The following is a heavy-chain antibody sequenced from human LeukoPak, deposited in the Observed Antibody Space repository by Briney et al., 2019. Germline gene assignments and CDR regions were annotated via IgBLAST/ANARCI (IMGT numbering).Heavy chain of an antibody. D-gene: IGHD1-1*01. V-gene: IGHV1-2*02. J-gene: IGHJ4*02. CDR3: ARYSLRSNWHFDY. CDR2: INSNTGDT. CDR1: GYTFTSYG. Sequence: ASVKVSCKASGYTFTSYGISWVRQAPGQGPEWMGWINSNTGDTGYAQKFQGGVTMTRDTSISTLYMDLSSLRSDETAVYYCARYSLRSNWHFDYWGQGTLVTVSS.